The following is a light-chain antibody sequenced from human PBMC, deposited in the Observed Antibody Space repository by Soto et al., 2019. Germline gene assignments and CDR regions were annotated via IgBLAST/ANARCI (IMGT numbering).Light chain of an antibody. CDR3: QQYGNSPLT. CDR1: QSVSSN. CDR2: GVS. J-gene: IGKJ4*01. Sequence: EIVMTQTPATLSVSPWERATLSCRASQSVSSNLAWYQQKPGQAPRVIIFGVSTRATGVPDRFSGSGSGTDFTLTISRLEPEDFALYYCQQYGNSPLTFGGGTKVDIK. V-gene: IGKV3-20*01.